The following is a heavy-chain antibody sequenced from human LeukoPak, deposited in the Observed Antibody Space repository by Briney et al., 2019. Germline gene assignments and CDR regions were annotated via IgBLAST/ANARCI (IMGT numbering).Heavy chain of an antibody. V-gene: IGHV3-11*06. Sequence: GGSLRLSCAASGFTSSDYYMSWIRQSPGKGLEWVSYISSSSNYKNYADSVQGRFTISRDSAKSSLYLQMNGLRAVDTAVYYCARHGLYDSSDYWTFQHWGQGTLVTVSS. CDR3: ARHGLYDSSDYWTFQH. D-gene: IGHD3-22*01. J-gene: IGHJ1*01. CDR1: GFTSSDYY. CDR2: ISSSSNYK.